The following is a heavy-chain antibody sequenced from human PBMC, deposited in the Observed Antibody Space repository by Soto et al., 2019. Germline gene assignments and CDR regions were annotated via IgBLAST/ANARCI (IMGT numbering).Heavy chain of an antibody. D-gene: IGHD6-13*01. CDR3: AREAYSTWAFDI. Sequence: QVQLVESGGGVVQPGRSLRLSCAASGFTFSSYAMHWVRQAQGKGLEWVAVISYDGSNKYYADSVKGRFTISRDNSKNTLYLQMNSLRAEDTAVYYCAREAYSTWAFDIWGQGTMVTVSS. V-gene: IGHV3-30-3*01. CDR2: ISYDGSNK. J-gene: IGHJ3*02. CDR1: GFTFSSYA.